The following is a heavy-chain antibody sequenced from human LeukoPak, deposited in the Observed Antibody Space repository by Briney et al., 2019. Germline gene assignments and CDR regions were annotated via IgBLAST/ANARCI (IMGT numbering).Heavy chain of an antibody. Sequence: GGSLRLSRAASGFTFSDYHMSWIRQAPGKGLEWVSYINTIGSTVYYADSVKGRFTVSRDNAKNSLYLQMNSLSAEDTAVYYCARSASIDIWGQGTMVTVSS. CDR2: INTIGSTV. J-gene: IGHJ3*02. CDR1: GFTFSDYH. V-gene: IGHV3-11*01. CDR3: ARSASIDI.